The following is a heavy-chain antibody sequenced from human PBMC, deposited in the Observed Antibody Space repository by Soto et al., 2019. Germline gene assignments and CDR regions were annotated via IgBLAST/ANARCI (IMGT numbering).Heavy chain of an antibody. D-gene: IGHD3-3*01. V-gene: IGHV4-39*01. CDR2: IYYSGST. Sequence: SETLSLTCTVSGGSISSSSYYWGWIRQPPGKGLEWIGSIYYSGSTYYNPSLKSRVTISVDTSKNQFSLKLSSVTAADTAVYYCARLGTYYDFWSGPYYYYYYGMDVRGQGTTVTVSS. CDR1: GGSISSSSYY. J-gene: IGHJ6*02. CDR3: ARLGTYYDFWSGPYYYYYYGMDV.